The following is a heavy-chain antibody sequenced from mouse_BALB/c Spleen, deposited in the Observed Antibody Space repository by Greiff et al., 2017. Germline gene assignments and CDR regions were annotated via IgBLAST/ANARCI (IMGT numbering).Heavy chain of an antibody. CDR1: GFTFSSYT. CDR2: ISSGGSYT. V-gene: IGHV5-6-4*01. CDR3: TRDRTQ. J-gene: IGHJ2*01. Sequence: EVKLMESGGGLVKPGGSLKLSCAASGFTFSSYTMSWVRQTPEKRLEWVATISSGGSYTYYPDSVKGRFTISRDNAKNTLYLQMSSLKSEDTAMYYCTRDRTQWGQGTTLTVSS.